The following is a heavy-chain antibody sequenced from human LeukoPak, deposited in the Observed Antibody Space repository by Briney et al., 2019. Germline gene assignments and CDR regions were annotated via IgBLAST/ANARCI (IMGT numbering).Heavy chain of an antibody. CDR2: ISGSGTST. CDR3: AKGPYGPGSFDY. V-gene: IGHV3-23*01. D-gene: IGHD3-10*01. Sequence: GGSLRLSCAASGFTFTTSAMNWVRQAPGKGLEWVSAISGSGTSTYYADSVKGRFTISRDNSKNTLYLQMNSLRAEDTAVYFCAKGPYGPGSFDYWGQGSLVTVSS. CDR1: GFTFTTSA. J-gene: IGHJ4*02.